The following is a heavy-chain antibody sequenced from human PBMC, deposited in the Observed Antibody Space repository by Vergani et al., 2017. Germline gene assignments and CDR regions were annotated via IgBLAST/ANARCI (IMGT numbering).Heavy chain of an antibody. CDR3: ARDFRLLYNRFDP. V-gene: IGHV3-33*01. D-gene: IGHD1-14*01. Sequence: QVSLVESGGGVVQPGRSLRLSCAASGFTFNQYGMHWVRQAPGKGLEWVAVTWYDGNNKQYADSVKGRFTISRDNSKSTMYLQMNSLRDEDTGVYYCARDFRLLYNRFDPWGQGTLVTVSS. J-gene: IGHJ5*02. CDR1: GFTFNQYG. CDR2: TWYDGNNK.